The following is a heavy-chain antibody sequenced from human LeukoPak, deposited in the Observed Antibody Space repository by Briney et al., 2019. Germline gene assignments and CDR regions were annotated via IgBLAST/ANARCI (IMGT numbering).Heavy chain of an antibody. J-gene: IGHJ3*02. V-gene: IGHV3-11*04. CDR1: GFTVSSNY. CDR3: ARDSWSGSYYPSDAFDI. D-gene: IGHD1-26*01. CDR2: ISSSGSTI. Sequence: GGSLRLSCAASGFTVSSNYMSWVRQAPGKGLEWVSYISSSGSTIYYADSVKGRFTISRDNAKNSLYLQMNSLRAEDTAVYYCARDSWSGSYYPSDAFDIWGQGTMVTVSS.